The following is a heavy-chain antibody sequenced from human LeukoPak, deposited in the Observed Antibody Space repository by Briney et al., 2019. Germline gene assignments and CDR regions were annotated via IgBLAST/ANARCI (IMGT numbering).Heavy chain of an antibody. CDR1: GYTFTSYD. D-gene: IGHD3-3*01. Sequence: VASVTVSCKASGYTFTSYDINWVRQATGQGLEWMGWMNPNSGNTGYAQKFQGRVTMTRNTSISTAYMELSSLRSEDTAVYYCARGGVYYDFWSGYQVGDFDYWGQGTLVTVSS. J-gene: IGHJ4*02. V-gene: IGHV1-8*01. CDR2: MNPNSGNT. CDR3: ARGGVYYDFWSGYQVGDFDY.